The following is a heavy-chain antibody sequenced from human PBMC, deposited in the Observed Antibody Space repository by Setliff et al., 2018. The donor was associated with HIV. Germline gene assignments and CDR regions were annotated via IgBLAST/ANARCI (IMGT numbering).Heavy chain of an antibody. D-gene: IGHD6-13*01. V-gene: IGHV3-30-3*02. Sequence: GGSLRLSCAASGFTFSSYAIHWVRQTPGKGLEWMAVISYDGDNKYYADSVKGRFTISRDNSKNTLYLQKDSLRAEDTAVYYCAKNLHSSIWSSLDYWGQGTLVTVSS. CDR3: AKNLHSSIWSSLDY. CDR1: GFTFSSYA. J-gene: IGHJ4*02. CDR2: ISYDGDNK.